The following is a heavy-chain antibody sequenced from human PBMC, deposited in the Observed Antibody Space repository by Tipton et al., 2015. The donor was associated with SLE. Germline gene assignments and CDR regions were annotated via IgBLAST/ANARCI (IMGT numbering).Heavy chain of an antibody. D-gene: IGHD1-26*01. V-gene: IGHV4-59*01. CDR2: IYHTGNT. CDR3: ARAWDLGPSDH. Sequence: TLSLTCAVSGYSISDYHWSWIRQPPGKGLEWIGYIYHTGNTNYNPSLTSRATISMDTSKNQFSLRLISVTAADTAVYFCARAWDLGPSDHWGHGTLVTVS. J-gene: IGHJ4*01. CDR1: GYSISDYH.